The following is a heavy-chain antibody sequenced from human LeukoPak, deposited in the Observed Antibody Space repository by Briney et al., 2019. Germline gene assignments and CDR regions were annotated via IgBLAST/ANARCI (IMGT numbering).Heavy chain of an antibody. J-gene: IGHJ6*02. CDR2: IYSGGST. Sequence: GGSLRLSCAASGFTVSSNYMSWVRQAPGKGLEWVSVIYSGGSTYYADSVKGRFTISRDNSKNTLYLQMNSLRAEDTAVYYCARDRVLPYYGMDVWGQGTTVNVSS. CDR3: ARDRVLPYYGMDV. CDR1: GFTVSSNY. V-gene: IGHV3-66*01. D-gene: IGHD3-10*01.